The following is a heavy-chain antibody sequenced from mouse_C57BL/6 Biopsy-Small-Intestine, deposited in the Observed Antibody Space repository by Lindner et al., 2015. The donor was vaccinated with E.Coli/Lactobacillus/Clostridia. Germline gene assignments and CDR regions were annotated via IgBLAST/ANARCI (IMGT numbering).Heavy chain of an antibody. Sequence: VQLQESGPELVKPGASVKISCKASGYAFSSSWMNWVKQRPGKGLEWIGRIYPGDGDTHYNGQFKGEATLTADKSSSTAYMQLSSLTSEDSAAYFCTRSFYSNWYFDVWGTGTTVTVSS. CDR1: GYAFSSSW. V-gene: IGHV1-82*01. CDR2: IYPGDGDT. D-gene: IGHD2-5*01. J-gene: IGHJ1*03. CDR3: TRSFYSNWYFDV.